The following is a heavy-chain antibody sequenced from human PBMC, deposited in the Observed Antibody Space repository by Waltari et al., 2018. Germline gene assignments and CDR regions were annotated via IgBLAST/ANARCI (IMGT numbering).Heavy chain of an antibody. J-gene: IGHJ4*02. V-gene: IGHV3-30*02. CDR3: VKDNPVLDY. CDR2: IQGDGFEI. CDR1: GFAFGPSG. Sequence: QVRLVESGGGVVQPGGCRGLSGAACGFAFGPSGLHWARHVAGKGLEWLALIQGDGFEIHYTGSVKGRFTISRDNSKNTVYLQMNSLRPEDTAMYYCVKDNPVLDYWGQGTLVTVSS. D-gene: IGHD6-6*01.